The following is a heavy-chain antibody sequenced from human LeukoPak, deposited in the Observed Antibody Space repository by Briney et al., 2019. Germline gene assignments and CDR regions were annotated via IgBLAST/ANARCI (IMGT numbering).Heavy chain of an antibody. CDR3: ARAWDQYFDY. CDR2: INPSGHDT. J-gene: IGHJ4*02. Sequence: ASVKVSCKASGYTFTDYYLHWVRQAPGHGLEWMGIINPSGHDTNYTQKFQDRVSMTTDTSTSTVYMELSSLRSEDTAIYYCARAWDQYFDYWGQGTLVAVSS. D-gene: IGHD1-26*01. CDR1: GYTFTDYY. V-gene: IGHV1-46*01.